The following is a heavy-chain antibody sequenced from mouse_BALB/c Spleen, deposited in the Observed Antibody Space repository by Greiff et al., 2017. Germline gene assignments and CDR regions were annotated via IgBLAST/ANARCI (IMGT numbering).Heavy chain of an antibody. CDR2: ISSGGSYT. CDR1: GFTFSSYA. Sequence: EVMLVESGGGLVKPGGSLKLSCAASGFTFSSYAMSWVRQTPEKRLEWVATISSGGSYTYSPDSVKGRFTISRDKAKKSLYLQRSSLRSEDTAMYYCARLGTYMDFFDYGGQGTTHTATS. V-gene: IGHV5-9-1*01. CDR3: ARLGTYMDFFDY. J-gene: IGHJ2*01. D-gene: IGHD5-1*01.